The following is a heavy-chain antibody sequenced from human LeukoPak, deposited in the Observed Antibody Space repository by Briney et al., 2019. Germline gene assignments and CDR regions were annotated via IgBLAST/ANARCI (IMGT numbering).Heavy chain of an antibody. CDR2: VYYSGRT. J-gene: IGHJ4*02. CDR1: GDSISNSNYF. Sequence: SETLSLTCSVSGDSISNSNYFWDWLRQPPGKGLEWIGSVYYSGRTYYNPSLKSRVTLSVDTTKNQFSLRVNSVTATDTAVYYCVRVGNSYSIRLDVWGQGSRVTVSS. CDR3: VRVGNSYSIRLDV. V-gene: IGHV4-39*01. D-gene: IGHD4-11*01.